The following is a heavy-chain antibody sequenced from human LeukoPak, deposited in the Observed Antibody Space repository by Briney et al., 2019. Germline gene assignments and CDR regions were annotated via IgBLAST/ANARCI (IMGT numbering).Heavy chain of an antibody. J-gene: IGHJ1*01. V-gene: IGHV4-34*01. Sequence: SETLSLTCAVYGGSFSGYYWSWIRQPPGKGLEWIGEINHSGSTNYNPSLKSRVTISVDTSKNQFSLKLSSVTAADAAVYYCARGLRYFQHWGQGTLVTVSS. CDR1: GGSFSGYY. CDR2: INHSGST. CDR3: ARGLRYFQH.